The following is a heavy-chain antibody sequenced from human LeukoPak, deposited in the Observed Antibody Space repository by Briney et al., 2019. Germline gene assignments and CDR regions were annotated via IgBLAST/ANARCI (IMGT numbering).Heavy chain of an antibody. CDR1: GFNLGDFW. J-gene: IGHJ4*02. V-gene: IGHV3-30*03. CDR2: ISYDGSNK. D-gene: IGHD6-13*01. Sequence: GGSLRLSCVASGFNLGDFWVNWLRQAPGKGLEWVAVISYDGSNKYYADSVKGRFTISRDNSKNTLCLQMNSLRAEDTAVYYCARDYSRAGDYWGQGTLVTVSS. CDR3: ARDYSRAGDY.